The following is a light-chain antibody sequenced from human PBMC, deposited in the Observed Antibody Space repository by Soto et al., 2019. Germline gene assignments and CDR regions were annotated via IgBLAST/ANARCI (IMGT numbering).Light chain of an antibody. CDR1: QSTSSW. CDR2: DVS. Sequence: DIQMTQSPSTLSASVGDTVTITCRASQSTSSWLAWYQQKPGKAPKVLIYDVSSLESGVPSRFSGSGSGTEFTLTINSLQPDDFATYYCQHYNSYSEAFGQGTKVELK. J-gene: IGKJ1*01. V-gene: IGKV1-5*01. CDR3: QHYNSYSEA.